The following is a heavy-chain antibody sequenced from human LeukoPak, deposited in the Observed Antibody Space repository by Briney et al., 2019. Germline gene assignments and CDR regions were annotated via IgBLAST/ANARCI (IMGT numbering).Heavy chain of an antibody. J-gene: IGHJ2*01. Sequence: PSETLSLTCTVSGGSISRSSYYWGWIRQPPGKGLEWIGSIYYSGSTYYNPSLKSRVTISVDTSKNQFSLKLSSVTAADTAVYYCARAGGSVYWYFDFWGRGTLFTVSS. V-gene: IGHV4-39*07. CDR1: GGSISRSSYY. CDR3: ARAGGSVYWYFDF. CDR2: IYYSGST.